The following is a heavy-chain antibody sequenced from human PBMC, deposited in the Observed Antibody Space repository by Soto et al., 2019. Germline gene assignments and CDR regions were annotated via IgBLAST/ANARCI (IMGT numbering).Heavy chain of an antibody. D-gene: IGHD3-22*01. Sequence: LSLTCAVSGYSITTGYYWGWVRRPPGKGLEWIGSVYHSGRTSYNPSLESRVTISVDTSKNQFSLRLSSVTAADTAVYYCARGVNYYDSSGFYPRDYWGQGILVTVSS. V-gene: IGHV4-38-2*01. CDR1: GYSITTGYY. CDR3: ARGVNYYDSSGFYPRDY. J-gene: IGHJ4*02. CDR2: VYHSGRT.